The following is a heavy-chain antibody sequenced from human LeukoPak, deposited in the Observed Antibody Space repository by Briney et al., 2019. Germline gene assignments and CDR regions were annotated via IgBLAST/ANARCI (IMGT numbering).Heavy chain of an antibody. V-gene: IGHV3-23*01. J-gene: IGHJ4*02. Sequence: GGSLRLSCAAPGFTFSIYGMTWVRQAPGKGLEWVSTINSGGGTYYADSVKGRVTISRDNSKNTLDLQMNSLRAEDTAVYYCAKDHGDWGQGTLVTVSS. D-gene: IGHD3-3*01. CDR3: AKDHGD. CDR2: INSGGGT. CDR1: GFTFSIYG.